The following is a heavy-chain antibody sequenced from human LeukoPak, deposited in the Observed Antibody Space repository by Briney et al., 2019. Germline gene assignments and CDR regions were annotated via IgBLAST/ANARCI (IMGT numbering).Heavy chain of an antibody. D-gene: IGHD6-19*01. Sequence: TGGSLRLSCAASGFTVSSNYMSWVRQAPGKGLDWVSVIYTRGRTDYADSVKGRFTISRDTSNNALYLQMNSLRAGDTAVYYCARGIAVAGPFDYWGQGTLVTVSS. CDR2: IYTRGRT. CDR3: ARGIAVAGPFDY. CDR1: GFTVSSNY. J-gene: IGHJ4*02. V-gene: IGHV3-53*01.